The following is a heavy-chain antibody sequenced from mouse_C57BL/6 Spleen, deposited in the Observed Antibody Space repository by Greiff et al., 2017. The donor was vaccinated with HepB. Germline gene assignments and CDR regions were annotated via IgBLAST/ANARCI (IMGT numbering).Heavy chain of an antibody. CDR2: IHPNSGST. CDR3: ARGGKTAAQATFDY. J-gene: IGHJ2*01. V-gene: IGHV1-64*01. CDR1: GYTFTSYW. D-gene: IGHD3-2*02. Sequence: QVQLQQPGAELVKPGASVKLSCKASGYTFTSYWMHWVKQRPGQGLEWIGMIHPNSGSTNYNEKFKSKATLTVDKSSSPAYMQLSSLTSEDSAVYYCARGGKTAAQATFDYWGQGTTLTVSS.